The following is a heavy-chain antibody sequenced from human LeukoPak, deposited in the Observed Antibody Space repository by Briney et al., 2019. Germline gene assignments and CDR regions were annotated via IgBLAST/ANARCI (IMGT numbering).Heavy chain of an antibody. J-gene: IGHJ4*02. D-gene: IGHD1-7*01. CDR3: AAGNRWNSFLTY. V-gene: IGHV3-30-3*01. Sequence: GGSLRLSCAASGFTFSSYAMHWVRQAPGKGLEWVAVISYDGSNKYYADSVKGRFTISRDNSKNTLYLQMNSLRAEDTAVYYCAAGNRWNSFLTYWGQGTLVTVSS. CDR2: ISYDGSNK. CDR1: GFTFSSYA.